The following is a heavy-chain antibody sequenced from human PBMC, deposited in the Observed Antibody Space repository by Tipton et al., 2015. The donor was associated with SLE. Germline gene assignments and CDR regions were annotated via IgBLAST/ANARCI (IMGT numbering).Heavy chain of an antibody. D-gene: IGHD6-19*01. CDR3: ARVDSGGWFEKMDY. CDR1: GFTFSSYG. J-gene: IGHJ4*02. CDR2: IRYDGSNK. V-gene: IGHV3-30*02. Sequence: SLRLSCAASGFTFSSYGMHWVRQAPGKGLEWVAFIRYDGSNKYYVDSVKGRFTISRDNSKNTLYLQMNSLRADDSAMYYCARVDSGGWFEKMDYWGQGTLVTVSS.